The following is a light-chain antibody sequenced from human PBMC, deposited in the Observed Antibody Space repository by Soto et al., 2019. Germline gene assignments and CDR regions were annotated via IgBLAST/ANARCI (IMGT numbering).Light chain of an antibody. Sequence: DIQMTQSPSSVSASVGDRVTITCRTSQGISSWLAWYQQKPGKAPKLLIYDASSLESGVPSRFSGSGSGTEFTLTISSLQPDDFATYYCQQYNSYPWAFGQGTKVEIK. CDR1: QGISSW. V-gene: IGKV1-5*01. CDR3: QQYNSYPWA. J-gene: IGKJ1*01. CDR2: DAS.